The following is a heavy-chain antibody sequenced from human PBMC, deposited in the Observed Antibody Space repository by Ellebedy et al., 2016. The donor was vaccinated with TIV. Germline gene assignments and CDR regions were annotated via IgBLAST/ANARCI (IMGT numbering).Heavy chain of an antibody. CDR1: GFSFSSYW. V-gene: IGHV3-7*01. Sequence: GESLKISCGASGFSFSSYWMSWVRQAPGKGLEWVANIRQDGSEKYYVDSVKGRVTISRDNAKNSLYLHLNSLRAEDTAMYYCATDGSYGDYLSPTHAFVIWGQGTMVTVSS. CDR2: IRQDGSEK. D-gene: IGHD4-17*01. CDR3: ATDGSYGDYLSPTHAFVI. J-gene: IGHJ3*02.